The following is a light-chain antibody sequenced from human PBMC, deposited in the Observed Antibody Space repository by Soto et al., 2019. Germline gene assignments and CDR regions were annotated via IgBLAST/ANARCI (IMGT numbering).Light chain of an antibody. CDR2: DAS. CDR3: QQDNDWPPLT. CDR1: QSIRTN. Sequence: EIMMTQSPATVSVSPGERATLSCRASQSIRTNVAWYQQKPGQALRLLIYDASTRATGLSSRFSGSGSGTEFTLTISSLQSEDVAIYYCQQDNDWPPLTFGGGTRVEI. J-gene: IGKJ4*01. V-gene: IGKV3-15*01.